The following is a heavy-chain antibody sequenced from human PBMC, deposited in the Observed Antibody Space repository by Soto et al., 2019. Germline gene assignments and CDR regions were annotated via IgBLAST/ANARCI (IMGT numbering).Heavy chain of an antibody. D-gene: IGHD2-21*01. V-gene: IGHV1-2*02. CDR1: GYTFSDYY. J-gene: IGHJ1*01. Sequence: ASVKVSCKASGYTFSDYYLHWVRQAPGQGLEWMGWISPNSGATEYAPKFQGRVTMTTDTSFSTAFLKLASLRPDDTAIYYCARGPRKQLWLPFAHCGQGTLVTVSS. CDR2: ISPNSGAT. CDR3: ARGPRKQLWLPFAH.